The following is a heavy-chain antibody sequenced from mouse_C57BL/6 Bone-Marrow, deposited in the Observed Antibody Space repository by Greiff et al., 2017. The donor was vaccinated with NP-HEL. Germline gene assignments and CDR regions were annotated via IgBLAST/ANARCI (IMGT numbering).Heavy chain of an antibody. J-gene: IGHJ4*01. D-gene: IGHD2-1*01. Sequence: DVMLVESGGGLVKPGGSLKLSCAASGFTFSSYAMSWVRQTPEKRLEWVATISDGGSYTYYPDNVKGRFTISRDNAKNNLYLQMSHLKSEDRAMYYCARVERYGSLYAMDYWGQGPSVTVSS. V-gene: IGHV5-4*03. CDR2: ISDGGSYT. CDR1: GFTFSSYA. CDR3: ARVERYGSLYAMDY.